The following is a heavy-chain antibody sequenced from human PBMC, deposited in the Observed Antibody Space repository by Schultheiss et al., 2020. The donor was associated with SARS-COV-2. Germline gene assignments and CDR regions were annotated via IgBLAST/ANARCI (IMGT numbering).Heavy chain of an antibody. Sequence: GGSLRLSYAASGFTFSSYGMHWVRQAPGKGLEWVAVIWYDGSNKYYADSVKGRFTISRDNSKNTLYLQMNSLRAEDTAVYYCAREGSYDFWSGFDFDYWGQGTRVTVSS. CDR3: AREGSYDFWSGFDFDY. CDR2: IWYDGSNK. CDR1: GFTFSSYG. D-gene: IGHD3-3*01. J-gene: IGHJ4*02. V-gene: IGHV3-33*01.